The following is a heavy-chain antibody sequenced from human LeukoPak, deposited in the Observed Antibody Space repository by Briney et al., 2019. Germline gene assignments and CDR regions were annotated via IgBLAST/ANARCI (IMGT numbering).Heavy chain of an antibody. CDR2: IKQEGSEK. CDR1: GFTFSSYW. J-gene: IGHJ6*02. CDR3: AQSGGDYYYYYGMDV. D-gene: IGHD3-16*01. V-gene: IGHV3-7*01. Sequence: GGSLRLSCAASGFTFSSYWMSWVRQAPGKGLEWVANIKQEGSEKYYVDSVKGLLTISRDNAKNSLYLQMNSLRDEDTAVYYCAQSGGDYYYYYGMDVWGQGTTVTVSS.